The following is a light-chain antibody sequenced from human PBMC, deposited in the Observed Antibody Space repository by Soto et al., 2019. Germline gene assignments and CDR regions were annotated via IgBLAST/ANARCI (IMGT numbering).Light chain of an antibody. V-gene: IGKV1-5*01. Sequence: QSPSTLSASVGDRVAITCRASQNINTWLAWYQQKPGKAPKVLIYDASSLKSGVPSRFSGSGSGTEFTLTISSLQPDDSATYYCQQYINYPFTFGPGTKVDIK. CDR3: QQYINYPFT. J-gene: IGKJ3*01. CDR1: QNINTW. CDR2: DAS.